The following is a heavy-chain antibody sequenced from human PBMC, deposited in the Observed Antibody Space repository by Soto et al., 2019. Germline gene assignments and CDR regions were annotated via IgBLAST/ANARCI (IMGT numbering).Heavy chain of an antibody. D-gene: IGHD1-7*01. CDR3: ASRDPGTSVDY. Sequence: SETLSLTCAVSGGSFTSNNWWTWVRQPPGQGLEWIGEIYRTGGTNYNPSLRSRVTISLDKSENQFSLKVTSLTAADTAVYYCASRDPGTSVDYWGQGTLVTVSS. V-gene: IGHV4-4*02. J-gene: IGHJ4*02. CDR2: IYRTGGT. CDR1: GGSFTSNNW.